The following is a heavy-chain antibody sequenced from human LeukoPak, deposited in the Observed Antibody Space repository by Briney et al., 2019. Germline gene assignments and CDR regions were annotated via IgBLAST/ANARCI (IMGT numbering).Heavy chain of an antibody. CDR1: GGSISSGGYY. D-gene: IGHD6-19*01. V-gene: IGHV4-30-2*01. J-gene: IGHJ4*02. Sequence: PSQTLSLTCTVSGGSISSGGYYWSWIRQPPGKGLEWIGYIYHSGSTYYNPSLKSRVTISVDRSKNQFSLKLSSVTAADTAVYYCARETIAVARDYWGQGTLVTVSS. CDR3: ARETIAVARDY. CDR2: IYHSGST.